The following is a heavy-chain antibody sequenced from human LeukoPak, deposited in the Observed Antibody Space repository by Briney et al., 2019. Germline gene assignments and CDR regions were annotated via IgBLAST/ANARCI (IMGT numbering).Heavy chain of an antibody. Sequence: ASVKVSCKASGYTFTSYDISWVRQAPGQGLEWMGWISAYNGNTNYAQKLQGRVTMTTDTSTSTAYMELRSLRSDDTAVYYCARGVVPAAMGYYFDYWGQGTLVTVSS. CDR2: ISAYNGNT. V-gene: IGHV1-18*01. D-gene: IGHD2-2*01. CDR1: GYTFTSYD. CDR3: ARGVVPAAMGYYFDY. J-gene: IGHJ4*02.